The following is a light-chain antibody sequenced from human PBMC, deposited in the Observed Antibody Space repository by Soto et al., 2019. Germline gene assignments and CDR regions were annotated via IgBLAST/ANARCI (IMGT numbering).Light chain of an antibody. V-gene: IGLV2-14*01. CDR2: EVS. CDR3: SSHTSRSTLV. J-gene: IGLJ7*01. CDR1: SSDVGDYNY. Sequence: QSALTQPASVSGSPGQSITISCTGTSSDVGDYNYVSWYQQHPGKAPRLMIYEVSNRPSGVSNRISGSKSGNTASLTISGLQADDEADYYCSSHTSRSTLVFGIGTQLTVL.